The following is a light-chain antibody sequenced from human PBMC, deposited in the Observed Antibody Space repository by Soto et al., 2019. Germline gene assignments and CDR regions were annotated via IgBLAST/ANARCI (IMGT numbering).Light chain of an antibody. CDR2: GDN. CDR1: SSNIGAGYD. Sequence: QSVLTQPPSVSGAPGQRVTISCTGSSSNIGAGYDVHWYRQLPGAAPKVLIYGDNNRPSGVPDRFSGSKSGTSASLAITGLQSEGEADYYCQSYDTSLSGLVVFGGGTKLTVL. V-gene: IGLV1-40*01. J-gene: IGLJ2*01. CDR3: QSYDTSLSGLVV.